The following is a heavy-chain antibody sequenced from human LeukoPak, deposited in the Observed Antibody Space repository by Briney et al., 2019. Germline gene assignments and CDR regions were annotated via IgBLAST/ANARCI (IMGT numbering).Heavy chain of an antibody. CDR1: GFTFSSYS. D-gene: IGHD3-3*01. Sequence: PGGSLRLSCAASGFTFSSYSMNWVRQAPGKGLEWVSSISSSSSYIYYADSVKGRFTISRDNAKNSLYLQMNSLRAEDTAVCYCARAYTYYDFWSGYYTHYYYYYMDVWGKGTTVTVSS. J-gene: IGHJ6*03. V-gene: IGHV3-21*01. CDR2: ISSSSSYI. CDR3: ARAYTYYDFWSGYYTHYYYYYMDV.